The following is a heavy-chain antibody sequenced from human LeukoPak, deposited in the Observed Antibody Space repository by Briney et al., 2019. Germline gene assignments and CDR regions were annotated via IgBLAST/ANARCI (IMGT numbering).Heavy chain of an antibody. V-gene: IGHV3-11*01. Sequence: GGSLRLSCAASGFTFSDYYMSWIRQASGKGLEWVSYISSSGSTIYYADSVKGRFTISRDNAKNSLYLQMNSLRAEDTAVYYCARVGVKYYYYYGMDVWGQGTTVTVSS. D-gene: IGHD3-10*01. J-gene: IGHJ6*02. CDR1: GFTFSDYY. CDR3: ARVGVKYYYYYGMDV. CDR2: ISSSGSTI.